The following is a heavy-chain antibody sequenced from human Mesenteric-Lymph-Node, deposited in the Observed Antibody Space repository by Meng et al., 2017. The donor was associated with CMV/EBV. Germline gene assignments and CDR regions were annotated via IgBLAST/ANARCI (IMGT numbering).Heavy chain of an antibody. D-gene: IGHD1-26*01. J-gene: IGHJ5*02. CDR3: ARDQRGSYYDVS. V-gene: IGHV1-2*02. Sequence: ASVKVSCKASGYTFTGYYMHWVRQAPGQGLEWMGWINSNSGDTNYAQRFQGRVTMTRDTSISTAYMELSRLRSEDTAVYYCARDQRGSYYDVSWGQGTLVTVSS. CDR2: INSNSGDT. CDR1: GYTFTGYY.